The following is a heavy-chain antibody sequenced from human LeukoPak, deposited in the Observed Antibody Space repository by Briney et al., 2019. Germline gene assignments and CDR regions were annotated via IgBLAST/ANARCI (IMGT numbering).Heavy chain of an antibody. J-gene: IGHJ5*02. V-gene: IGHV5-10-1*01. CDR1: GYSFTSYW. CDR2: IDPSDSYT. D-gene: IGHD2-15*01. CDR3: ASGSDFLNWFDP. Sequence: PGESLQISCKGSGYSFTSYWISWVRQMPGKGLEWMGRIDPSDSYTNYSPSFQGHVTISADKSISTAYLQWSSLKASDTAMYYCASGSDFLNWFDPWGQGTLVTVSS.